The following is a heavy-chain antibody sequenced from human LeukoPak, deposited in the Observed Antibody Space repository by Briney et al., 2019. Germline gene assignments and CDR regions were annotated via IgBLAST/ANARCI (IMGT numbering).Heavy chain of an antibody. J-gene: IGHJ3*02. Sequence: SETLSLTCAVYGGSFSGYYWSWIRQPPGKGLEWIGEINHSGSTNYNPSLKSRVTISVDTSKNQFSLKLSSVTAADTAVYYCAKLPYYAFDIWGQGTVVTVSS. CDR3: AKLPYYAFDI. D-gene: IGHD3-22*01. CDR2: INHSGST. V-gene: IGHV4-34*01. CDR1: GGSFSGYY.